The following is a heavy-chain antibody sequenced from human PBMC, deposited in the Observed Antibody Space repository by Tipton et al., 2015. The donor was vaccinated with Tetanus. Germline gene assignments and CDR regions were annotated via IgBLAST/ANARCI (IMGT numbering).Heavy chain of an antibody. CDR3: ARLETVTTKNNY. CDR2: IDHSGST. V-gene: IGHV4-34*01. Sequence: TLSLTCAVFGGSFSGYYWNWIRQPPGKGLEWIGQIDHSGSTRYNPSLKSRVTISVDTSKNQFSLNLSSETSADTAVYYCARLETVTTKNNYWGQGTLVTVSS. J-gene: IGHJ4*02. D-gene: IGHD4-17*01. CDR1: GGSFSGYY.